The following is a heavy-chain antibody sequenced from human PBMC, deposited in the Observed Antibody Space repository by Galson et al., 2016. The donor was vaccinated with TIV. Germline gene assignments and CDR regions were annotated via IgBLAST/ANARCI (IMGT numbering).Heavy chain of an antibody. Sequence: SLRLSCAASGFTFSTYVMHWVRPAPGKGLEWVAFVRYDGSHKNYADSVKGRFTISRDNSKYTLSLQMNSLRAEDTAVYYCAKGMAIFGVIPPWGGMDVWGQGTTVTVSS. J-gene: IGHJ6*02. CDR2: VRYDGSHK. V-gene: IGHV3-30*02. CDR3: AKGMAIFGVIPPWGGMDV. D-gene: IGHD3-3*01. CDR1: GFTFSTYV.